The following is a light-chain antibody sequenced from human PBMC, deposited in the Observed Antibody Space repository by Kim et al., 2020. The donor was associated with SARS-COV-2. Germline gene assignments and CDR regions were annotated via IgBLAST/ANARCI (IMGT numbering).Light chain of an antibody. CDR1: ELADKY. J-gene: IGLJ1*01. V-gene: IGLV3-1*01. Sequence: VSPIKTASIACSGDELADKYASWYQQKPGQAPVLVMYEDNKRPSGIPERFSGSNSGNTATLTISGTEATDEAEYYCQAWDSSAGVFGTGTKVTVL. CDR3: QAWDSSAGV. CDR2: EDN.